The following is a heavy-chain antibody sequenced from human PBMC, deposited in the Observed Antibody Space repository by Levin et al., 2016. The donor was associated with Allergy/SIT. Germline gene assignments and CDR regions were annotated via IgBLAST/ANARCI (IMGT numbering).Heavy chain of an antibody. Sequence: GGSLRLSCKGSGYSFTSYWIGWVRQMPGKGLEWMGIIYPGDSDTRYSPSFQGQVTISADKSISTAYLQWSSLKASDTAMYYCARTRLESAAGHYYYYGMDVWGQGTTVTVSS. D-gene: IGHD6-13*01. J-gene: IGHJ6*02. CDR3: ARTRLESAAGHYYYYGMDV. V-gene: IGHV5-51*01. CDR1: GYSFTSYW. CDR2: IYPGDSDT.